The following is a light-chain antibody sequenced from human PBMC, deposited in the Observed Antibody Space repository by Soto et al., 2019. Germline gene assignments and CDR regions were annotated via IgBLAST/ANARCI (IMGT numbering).Light chain of an antibody. V-gene: IGKV1-39*01. J-gene: IGKJ2*01. CDR1: QSITRY. Sequence: DLQMTQSPSSLSASVGDRVTITCRANQSITRYLNWYQQKPGTAPQLLIYAASSLQEGVPSRFRGSGSGTDFTLTISNLQPEDFAAYSCQQSFSFPVTFGQGTKLEIK. CDR2: AAS. CDR3: QQSFSFPVT.